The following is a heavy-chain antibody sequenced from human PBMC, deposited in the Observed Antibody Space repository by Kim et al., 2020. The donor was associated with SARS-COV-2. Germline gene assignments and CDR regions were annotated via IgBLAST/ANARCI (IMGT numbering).Heavy chain of an antibody. Sequence: SETLSLTCTVSGYSISSGYYWGWIRQPPGKGLEWIGSIYHSGSTYYNPSLKSRVTISVDTSKNQFSLKLSSVTAADTAVYYFARSVITMAWGVTFHSWG. CDR1: GYSISSGYY. CDR3: ARSVITMAWGVTFHS. V-gene: IGHV4-38-2*02. J-gene: IGHJ5*01. D-gene: IGHD3-10*01. CDR2: IYHSGST.